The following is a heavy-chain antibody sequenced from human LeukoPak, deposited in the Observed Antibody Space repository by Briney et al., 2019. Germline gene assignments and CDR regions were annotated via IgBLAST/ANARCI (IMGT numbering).Heavy chain of an antibody. D-gene: IGHD4-23*01. J-gene: IGHJ3*02. CDR2: IYYSGRT. V-gene: IGHV4-59*01. CDR1: GGSTSNYY. CDR3: ARHQRGNSDAFNI. Sequence: PSETLSLTCTVSGGSTSNYYWSWIRHPPGKGLEWIGYIYYSGRTNYNPSLKSRVTMSVDTSKNQFSLKLSSVTAADTAVYYCARHQRGNSDAFNIWGQGTMVTVSS.